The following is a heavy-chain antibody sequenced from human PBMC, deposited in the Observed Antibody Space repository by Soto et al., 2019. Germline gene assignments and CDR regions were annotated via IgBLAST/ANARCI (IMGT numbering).Heavy chain of an antibody. J-gene: IGHJ4*02. V-gene: IGHV3-48*01. D-gene: IGHD4-17*01. CDR3: ARDLHGDYYY. CDR1: GFTFSSYS. CDR2: ISSSSSTI. Sequence: EVQLVESGGGLVQPGGSLRLSCAASGFTFSSYSMNWVRQAPGKGLEWVSYISSSSSTIYYADSVKGRFTISRDNAKNSLYLQMNSLRAEDTAVYYCARDLHGDYYYWGQGTLVTVSS.